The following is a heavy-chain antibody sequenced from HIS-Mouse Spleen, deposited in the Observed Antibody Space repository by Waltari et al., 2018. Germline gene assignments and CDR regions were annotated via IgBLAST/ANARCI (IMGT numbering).Heavy chain of an antibody. D-gene: IGHD6-6*01. CDR1: AGSLSGYY. J-gene: IGHJ4*02. CDR2: ITHSGST. Sequence: QVQLQQWGAGLLKPSATLSLTSAVYAGSLSGYYWRWVRQPPGKGRGWIGEITHSGSTNYNPSLKSRVTISVDTSKNQFSLKLSSVTAADTAVYYCARGLAARFDYWGQGTLVTVSS. V-gene: IGHV4-34*01. CDR3: ARGLAARFDY.